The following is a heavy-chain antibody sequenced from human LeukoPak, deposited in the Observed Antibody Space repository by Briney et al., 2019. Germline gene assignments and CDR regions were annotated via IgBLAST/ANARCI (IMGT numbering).Heavy chain of an antibody. CDR1: GFTFSSYN. Sequence: GGSLRLSCAASGFTFSSYNMNWVRQAPGKGLEWVSYITTSSSTIYYADSVKGRFTISRDNAKNSLYLQMNSLRAEDTAVYYCATRTSSSHFYMDVWGKGTTVTVSS. CDR2: ITTSSSTI. J-gene: IGHJ6*03. CDR3: ATRTSSSHFYMDV. D-gene: IGHD6-6*01. V-gene: IGHV3-48*01.